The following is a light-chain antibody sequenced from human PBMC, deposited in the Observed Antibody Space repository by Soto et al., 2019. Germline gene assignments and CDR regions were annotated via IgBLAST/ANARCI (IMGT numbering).Light chain of an antibody. V-gene: IGKV3-11*01. CDR1: QSISNS. Sequence: EIVLTQSPATLSLSPGERATLSCRASQSISNSLAWYQQKPGQAPSLLIFDASKRATVIPARFSGSGSGTDFTLTITSLEPEDFAVYYCQQRSNWRGVTFGPGTKVDIK. CDR2: DAS. J-gene: IGKJ3*01. CDR3: QQRSNWRGVT.